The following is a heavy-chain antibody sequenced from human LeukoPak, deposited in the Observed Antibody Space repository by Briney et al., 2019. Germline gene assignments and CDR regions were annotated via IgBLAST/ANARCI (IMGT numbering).Heavy chain of an antibody. Sequence: GGSLRLSCAASGFTFSKYWMSWVRQAPGKGLEWVADIKEDGSEKYYVDSVKGRFTISRDNAKNALFLQMISLRAEDTAVYYCALTPDYYGSGSFDYWGQGTLVTVSS. CDR2: IKEDGSEK. V-gene: IGHV3-7*01. J-gene: IGHJ4*02. D-gene: IGHD3-10*01. CDR1: GFTFSKYW. CDR3: ALTPDYYGSGSFDY.